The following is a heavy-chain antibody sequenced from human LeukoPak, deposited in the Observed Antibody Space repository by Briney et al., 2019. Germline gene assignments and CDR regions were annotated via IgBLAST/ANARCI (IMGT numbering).Heavy chain of an antibody. CDR2: IYYSGST. Sequence: SETLSLTCTVSGDSISSYYWSWIRQPPGKGLEWIGYIYYSGSTNYNPSLKSRVTISVDTSKNQFSLKLSSVTAADTAVYYCARDQYLHGMDVWGQGTTVTVSS. J-gene: IGHJ6*02. CDR1: GDSISSYY. D-gene: IGHD4-11*01. CDR3: ARDQYLHGMDV. V-gene: IGHV4-59*01.